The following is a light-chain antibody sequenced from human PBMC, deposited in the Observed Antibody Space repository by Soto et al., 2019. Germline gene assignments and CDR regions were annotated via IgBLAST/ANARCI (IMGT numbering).Light chain of an antibody. Sequence: QSVLTQPPSASGTPGRRVTLSCSGSSSNIGVNYVYWYQQLPGTAPKLLIYRNNQRPSGVPARFSGSKSGTSASLATSGLRSEDEADYYCAAWDDSLSGRVFGGGTKLTVL. CDR3: AAWDDSLSGRV. J-gene: IGLJ3*02. V-gene: IGLV1-47*01. CDR1: SSNIGVNY. CDR2: RNN.